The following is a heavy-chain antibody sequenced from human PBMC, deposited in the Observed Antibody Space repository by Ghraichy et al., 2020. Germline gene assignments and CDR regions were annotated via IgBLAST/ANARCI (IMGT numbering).Heavy chain of an antibody. Sequence: GGSLRLSCAASGFTFSSYAMHWVRQAPGKGLEWVAVISYDGSNKYYADSVKGRFTISRDNSKNTLYLQMNSLRAEDTAVYYCAREGAVLRFLEWLGMDVWGQGTTVTVSS. V-gene: IGHV3-30-3*01. CDR3: AREGAVLRFLEWLGMDV. CDR2: ISYDGSNK. CDR1: GFTFSSYA. J-gene: IGHJ6*02. D-gene: IGHD3-3*01.